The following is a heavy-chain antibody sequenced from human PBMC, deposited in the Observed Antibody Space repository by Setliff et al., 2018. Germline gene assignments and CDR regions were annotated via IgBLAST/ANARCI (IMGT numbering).Heavy chain of an antibody. D-gene: IGHD3-22*01. J-gene: IGHJ4*02. V-gene: IGHV3-11*01. CDR3: ARVHYETSTYSPTLFDH. CDR2: ISNDAYTI. CDR1: GFSFSDYY. Sequence: GGSLRLSCAASGFSFSDYYMMWIRQAPGKGLEWVSYISNDAYTIHYADSMKGRLTISRDNSKNSVFLQMNSLRVEDTAVYYCARVHYETSTYSPTLFDHWGQGALVT.